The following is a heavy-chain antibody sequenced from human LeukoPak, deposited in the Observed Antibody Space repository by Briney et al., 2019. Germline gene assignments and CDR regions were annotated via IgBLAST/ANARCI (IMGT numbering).Heavy chain of an antibody. CDR2: INPNSGGT. CDR1: GYTFTGYY. CDR3: ARPTTTGTTWSAFDY. Sequence: ASVKVSCKASGYTFTGYYMHWVRQAPGQGLEWMGWINPNSGGTNYAQKFQGRVTMTRDTSTSTAYMELSRLRSDDTAVYYCARPTTTGTTWSAFDYWGQGTLVTVSS. V-gene: IGHV1-2*02. D-gene: IGHD1-1*01. J-gene: IGHJ4*02.